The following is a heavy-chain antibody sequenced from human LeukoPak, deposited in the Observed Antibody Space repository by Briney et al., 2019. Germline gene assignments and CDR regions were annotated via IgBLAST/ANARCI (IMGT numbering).Heavy chain of an antibody. CDR1: GFTFSSNA. V-gene: IGHV3-23*01. CDR3: AKDLYVDVRWGSAFNI. D-gene: IGHD2-21*01. J-gene: IGHJ3*02. Sequence: PGGSLRLSCAASGFTFSSNAMSWVRQAPGKGLEWVSSVSGSGGSTYYADSVKGRLTISRDNSKNTLYLQINSLRAEDAAVYYCAKDLYVDVRWGSAFNIWGQGTVVTVSS. CDR2: VSGSGGST.